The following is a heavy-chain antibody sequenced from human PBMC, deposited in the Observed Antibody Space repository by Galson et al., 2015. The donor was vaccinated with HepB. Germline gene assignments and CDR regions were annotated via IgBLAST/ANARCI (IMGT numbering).Heavy chain of an antibody. D-gene: IGHD3-22*01. V-gene: IGHV3-30-3*01. CDR2: ISNDGTNK. J-gene: IGHJ4*02. Sequence: SLRLSCAASGFIIRAYDMHWVRQAPGKGLEWVAGISNDGTNKYYADFVKGRFTISRDNSKNTLDLQMDSLRGDDTALYFCARDQDVYYDTRTYWGQGALVTVSS. CDR1: GFIIRAYD. CDR3: ARDQDVYYDTRTY.